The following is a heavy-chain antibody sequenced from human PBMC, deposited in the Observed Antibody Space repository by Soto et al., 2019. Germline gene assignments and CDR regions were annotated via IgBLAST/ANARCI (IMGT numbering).Heavy chain of an antibody. CDR3: ARDSYGDYTFDY. CDR2: ISSSSSYI. J-gene: IGHJ4*02. CDR1: GFTFSSYS. V-gene: IGHV3-21*01. D-gene: IGHD4-17*01. Sequence: GGSLRLSCAASGFTFSSYSMNWVRQAPGKGLEWVSSISSSSSYIYYADSVKGRFTISRDNAKNSLYLQMNSLRAEDTAVYYCARDSYGDYTFDYWGQGTLVTVSS.